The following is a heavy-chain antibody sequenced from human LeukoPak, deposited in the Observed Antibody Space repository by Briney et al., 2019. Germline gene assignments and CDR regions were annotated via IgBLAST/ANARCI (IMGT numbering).Heavy chain of an antibody. V-gene: IGHV1-18*01. CDR3: ARDTPQHLKRFDY. D-gene: IGHD6-13*01. Sequence: ASVKVSSKASGYTLDRFGISWVRQAPGLGLEWLGWINPYNGKTIFGEKFQGRVTMTTDTSTSTVYMELTSLRSDDTAVYFCARDTPQHLKRFDYWGQGTLVTVSS. CDR2: INPYNGKT. CDR1: GYTLDRFG. J-gene: IGHJ4*02.